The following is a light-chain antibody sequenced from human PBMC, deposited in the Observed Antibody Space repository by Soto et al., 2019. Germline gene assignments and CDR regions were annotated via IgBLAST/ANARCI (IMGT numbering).Light chain of an antibody. CDR1: GSDAGYFKY. J-gene: IGLJ3*02. V-gene: IGLV2-14*01. CDR3: GSLIHVWV. Sequence: QSALTQPASVSASPGQSITISCTATGSDAGYFKYVSWYQQQTGKAPKLIIYEVNKRPSGISNRFSGSKSGTTASLTISGLQPEDEAYYYCGSLIHVWVFGGGTKVTVL. CDR2: EVN.